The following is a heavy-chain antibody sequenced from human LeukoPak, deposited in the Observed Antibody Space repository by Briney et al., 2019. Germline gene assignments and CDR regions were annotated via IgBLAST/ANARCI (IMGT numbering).Heavy chain of an antibody. D-gene: IGHD2-15*01. CDR1: GDSVTGYF. CDR2: IYKIGTT. Sequence: SEALSLTCTVFGDSVTGYFLNWVRQPPGKGLEWIGHIYKIGTTNYNPSLKSRLTISADTSKNQFSLQLRSVTAADTAVYCVIGVGWQPGYWGQGALVTVSS. J-gene: IGHJ4*02. V-gene: IGHV4-59*02. CDR3: IGVGWQPGY.